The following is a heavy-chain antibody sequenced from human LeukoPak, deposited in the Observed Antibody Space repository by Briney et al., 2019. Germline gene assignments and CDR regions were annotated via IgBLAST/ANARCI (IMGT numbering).Heavy chain of an antibody. CDR3: ARIIGAFGTYRYDS. J-gene: IGHJ4*02. CDR2: INQEGSER. CDR1: GFTSSSYW. V-gene: IGHV3-7*01. Sequence: GGSLRLSCAVSGFTSSSYWMHWVRQAPGKGLEWVGNINQEGSERNHGDSVNGRFTISRDNVENSLYLQMNSLRAEDTAVYYCARIIGAFGTYRYDSWGQGTLVSVSS. D-gene: IGHD3-16*02.